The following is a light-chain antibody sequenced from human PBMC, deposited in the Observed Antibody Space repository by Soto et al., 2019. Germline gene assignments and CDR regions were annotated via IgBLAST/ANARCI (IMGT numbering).Light chain of an antibody. CDR2: KAS. J-gene: IGKJ2*01. V-gene: IGKV1-5*03. Sequence: DIQMTQSPSTLSASIGDRVTITCRASQSISSWLAWYQQKPGKAPKLLIYKASTLESEVPSRLSGSGSGTECTLTISSLQPDDFATYYCQQYNSYSPYTFGQGTKLEIK. CDR1: QSISSW. CDR3: QQYNSYSPYT.